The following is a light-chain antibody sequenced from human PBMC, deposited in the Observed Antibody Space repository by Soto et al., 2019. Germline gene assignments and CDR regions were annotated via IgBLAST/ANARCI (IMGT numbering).Light chain of an antibody. CDR1: QSVSSTY. V-gene: IGKV3-20*01. Sequence: EIVLTQSPGTLSLSPGERATLSCRASQSVSSTYLAWYQQKPGQAPRLLIYGASSRATGIPDRFSGSGSGTDFTFTISSLEPEDFAVYYCQQYGSTRVYTFGQGTKLEIK. CDR3: QQYGSTRVYT. J-gene: IGKJ2*01. CDR2: GAS.